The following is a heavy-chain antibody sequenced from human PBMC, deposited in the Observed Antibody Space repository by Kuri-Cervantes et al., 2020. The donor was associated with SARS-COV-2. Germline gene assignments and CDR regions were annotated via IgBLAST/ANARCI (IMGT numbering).Heavy chain of an antibody. CDR2: ISYDGSNK. J-gene: IGHJ4*02. V-gene: IGHV3-30-3*01. CDR1: GFTFSSYA. Sequence: GESLKISCAASGFTFSSYAMHWVRRAPGKGLEWVAVISYDGSNKYYADSVKGRFTISRDNSKNTLYLQMNSLRAEDTAVYYCASELMYYFDYWGQGTLVTVSS. CDR3: ASELMYYFDY. D-gene: IGHD3-10*02.